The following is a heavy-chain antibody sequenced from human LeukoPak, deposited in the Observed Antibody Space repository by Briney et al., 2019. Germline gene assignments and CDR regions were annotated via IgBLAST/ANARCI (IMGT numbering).Heavy chain of an antibody. CDR2: IYYSGST. V-gene: IGHV4-39*01. J-gene: IGHJ4*02. CDR3: ARKGGYYDSSGYYSGFDY. Sequence: SETLSLTCTVSGGSTSSSSYYWGWIRQPPGKGLEWIGSIYYSGSTYYNPSLKSRVTISVDTSKNQFSLKLSSVTAADTAVYYCARKGGYYDSSGYYSGFDYWGQGTQVTVSS. CDR1: GGSTSSSSYY. D-gene: IGHD3-22*01.